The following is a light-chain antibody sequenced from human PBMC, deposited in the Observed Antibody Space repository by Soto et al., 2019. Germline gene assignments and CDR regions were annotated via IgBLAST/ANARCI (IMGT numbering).Light chain of an antibody. V-gene: IGLV2-14*01. Sequence: QSVLTQPASVSGSPGQSITISCTGSSSDVGASTYVSWYQQHPNRAPQLLIYEVTNRPSGISSRFSGSKSGNTASLSISGLQAEDEADYHCCSYTTNSTLFGTGTKV. CDR2: EVT. J-gene: IGLJ1*01. CDR3: CSYTTNSTL. CDR1: SSDVGASTY.